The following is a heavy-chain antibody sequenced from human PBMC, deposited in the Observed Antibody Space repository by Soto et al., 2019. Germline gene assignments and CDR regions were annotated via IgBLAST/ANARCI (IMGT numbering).Heavy chain of an antibody. CDR1: GFTVSSNY. CDR2: IYSGGNT. CDR3: ARGGVIIPCDP. Sequence: EVYLVESGGGLVQPGGSLRLSCAASGFTVSSNYMSWVRQAPGKGLEWVSVIYSGGNTNYADSVKGRFTISSHNSKNTLYLQMNNLRAEDTAVYYCARGGVIIPCDPLGQGTLVTVSS. V-gene: IGHV3-53*04. J-gene: IGHJ5*02. D-gene: IGHD3-3*01.